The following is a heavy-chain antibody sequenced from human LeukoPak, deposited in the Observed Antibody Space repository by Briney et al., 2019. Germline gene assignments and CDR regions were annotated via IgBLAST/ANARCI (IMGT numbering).Heavy chain of an antibody. CDR3: ARHRDGYSYDAFDI. J-gene: IGHJ3*02. CDR2: IYYSGST. V-gene: IGHV4-59*01. Sequence: NSSETLSLTCTVSGGSISSYYWSWIRQPPGKGLEWIGYIYYSGSTNYNPSLKSRVTISVDTSKNQFSLKLSSVTAADTAVYYCARHRDGYSYDAFDIWGQGTMVTVSS. CDR1: GGSISSYY. D-gene: IGHD5-24*01.